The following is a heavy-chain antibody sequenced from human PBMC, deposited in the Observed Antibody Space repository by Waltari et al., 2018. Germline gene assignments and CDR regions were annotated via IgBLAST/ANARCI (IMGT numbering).Heavy chain of an antibody. CDR3: ARGYRGGNYGDLIFDY. CDR2: INHSGST. D-gene: IGHD4-17*01. V-gene: IGHV4-34*01. J-gene: IGHJ4*02. Sequence: QVQLQQWGAGLLKPSETLSLTCAVYGGSFSGYYWSWIHQPPGKGLEWIGEINHSGSTNYNPSLKSRVTISVDTSKNQFSLKLSSVTAADTAVYYCARGYRGGNYGDLIFDYWGQGTLVTVSS. CDR1: GGSFSGYY.